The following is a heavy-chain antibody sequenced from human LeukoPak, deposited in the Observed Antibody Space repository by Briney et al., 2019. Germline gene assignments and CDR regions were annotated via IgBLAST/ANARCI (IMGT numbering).Heavy chain of an antibody. D-gene: IGHD5-12*01. CDR3: ARDYGGYGGLTGCFDY. CDR2: IHYSGST. J-gene: IGHJ4*02. CDR1: GGSISSDY. Sequence: SETLSLTCTVSGGSISSDYWSWIRQPPGKGLEWIGYIHYSGSTNHDPSLESRVTISVDTSKKQFSLRLTSVTAADTAVYYCARDYGGYGGLTGCFDYWGQGTLVTVSS. V-gene: IGHV4-59*01.